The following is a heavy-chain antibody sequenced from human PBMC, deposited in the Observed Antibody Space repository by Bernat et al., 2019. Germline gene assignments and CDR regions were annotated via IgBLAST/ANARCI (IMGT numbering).Heavy chain of an antibody. CDR3: ARGSLVYYYYMDV. CDR1: GFTFSSYG. J-gene: IGHJ6*03. D-gene: IGHD3-16*02. Sequence: QVQLVESGGGVVQPGRSLRLSCAASGFTFSSYGMHWVRQAPGKGLEWVAVIWYDGSNKYYADSVKGRFTISRDNSKNTLYLQMNSLRAEDTAVYYWARGSLVYYYYMDVWGKGTTV. CDR2: IWYDGSNK. V-gene: IGHV3-33*01.